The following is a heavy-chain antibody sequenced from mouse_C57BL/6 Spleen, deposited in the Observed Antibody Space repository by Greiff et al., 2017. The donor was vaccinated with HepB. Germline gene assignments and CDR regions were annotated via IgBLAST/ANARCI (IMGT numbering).Heavy chain of an antibody. V-gene: IGHV1-66*01. CDR2: IYPGSGNT. D-gene: IGHD2-3*01. Sequence: VKLQQSGPELVKPGASVKISCKASGYSFTSYYIHWVKQRPGQGLEWIGWIYPGSGNTKYNEKFKGKATLTADTSSSTAYMQLSSLTSEDSAVYYCARNPDGLYAMDYWGQGTSVTVSS. CDR1: GYSFTSYY. J-gene: IGHJ4*01. CDR3: ARNPDGLYAMDY.